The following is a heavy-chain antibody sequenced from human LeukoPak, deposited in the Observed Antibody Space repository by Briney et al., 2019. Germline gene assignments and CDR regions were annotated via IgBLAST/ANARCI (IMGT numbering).Heavy chain of an antibody. V-gene: IGHV4-34*01. Sequence: SETLSLTCAVYGGSFSGYYWSWIRQPPGKGLEWIGEINHSGSTNYNPSLKSRVTISVDTSENQFSLKLSSVTAADTAVYYCARAPQWELLGIDYWGQGTLVTVSS. CDR3: ARAPQWELLGIDY. CDR2: INHSGST. J-gene: IGHJ4*02. D-gene: IGHD1-26*01. CDR1: GGSFSGYY.